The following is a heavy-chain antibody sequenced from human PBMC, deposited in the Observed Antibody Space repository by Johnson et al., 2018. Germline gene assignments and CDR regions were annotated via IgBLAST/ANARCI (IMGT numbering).Heavy chain of an antibody. Sequence: QVQLVETGPGLVKPSETLSLTCNVSGVSINDYYWSWVRQPPGKGLEWIGYIDYTGNTNYNPSLKSRVTISKDTSKNQVSLKLSSVTAADTAVYYCARDRKSYQYWGQGTLVTVSS. CDR1: GVSINDYY. CDR2: IDYTGNT. J-gene: IGHJ4*02. D-gene: IGHD2-2*01. V-gene: IGHV4-59*01. CDR3: ARDRKSYQY.